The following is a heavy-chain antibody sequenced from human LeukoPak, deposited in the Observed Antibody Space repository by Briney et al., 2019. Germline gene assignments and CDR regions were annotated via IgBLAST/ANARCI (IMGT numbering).Heavy chain of an antibody. CDR2: IYYSGST. J-gene: IGHJ3*02. CDR1: GGHISSYY. D-gene: IGHD3-22*01. CDR3: ARDRFGGYGAFDI. V-gene: IGHV4-59*01. Sequence: PSETLSLICTVSGGHISSYYWRWLRPPPGKGREGIGYIYYSGSTNYNPSLQSRVTILVDKSKNQFSLKLSSVTAADTAVYYCARDRFGGYGAFDIWGQGTMVTVSS.